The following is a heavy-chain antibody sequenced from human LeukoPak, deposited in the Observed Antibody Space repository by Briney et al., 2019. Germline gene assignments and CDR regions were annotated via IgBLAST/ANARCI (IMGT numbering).Heavy chain of an antibody. D-gene: IGHD3-9*01. J-gene: IGHJ4*02. CDR3: AKEPHILTGYYTDYFDS. CDR1: GFTFSTYA. V-gene: IGHV3-23*01. CDR2: ISGNGGST. Sequence: GGSLRLSCVASGFTFSTYAMSWVRQTAGKGLEWVSAISGNGGSTYYADSVMGRFTISRDNSKNTLYLQMNSLRAEDTAVYFCAKEPHILTGYYTDYFDSWGQGTLVTVSS.